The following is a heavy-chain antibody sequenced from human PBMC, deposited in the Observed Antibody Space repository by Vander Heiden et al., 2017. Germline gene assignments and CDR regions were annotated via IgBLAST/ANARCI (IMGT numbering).Heavy chain of an antibody. D-gene: IGHD6-6*01. CDR3: ARIGYSSSSLDY. V-gene: IGHV3-7*01. J-gene: IGHJ4*02. CDR2: INQDGSIT. Sequence: EVQLVESGGDLVQPGGSLRLSCAPSGFNVSNYWMTWVRQAPGKGLEWVANINQDGSITYYLDSMKGRFIISRDNSKSSLYLQLNSLRAEDTAIYYCARIGYSSSSLDYWGQGTLVTVSS. CDR1: GFNVSNYW.